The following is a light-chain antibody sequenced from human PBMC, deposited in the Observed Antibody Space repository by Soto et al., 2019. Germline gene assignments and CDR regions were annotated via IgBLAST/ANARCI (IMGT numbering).Light chain of an antibody. V-gene: IGKV4-1*01. J-gene: IGKJ3*01. CDR2: WAS. CDR1: QSVLYSSNNENY. CDR3: QQYYDIPFT. Sequence: DIVMTQSPDSLAVSLGERATINCKSSQSVLYSSNNENYLAWYQQKAGQPPRLLVHWASTRESGVPDRFSGSGSGTDFTLTISSLQSEDVAVYYCQQYYDIPFTFGPGTRVAIK.